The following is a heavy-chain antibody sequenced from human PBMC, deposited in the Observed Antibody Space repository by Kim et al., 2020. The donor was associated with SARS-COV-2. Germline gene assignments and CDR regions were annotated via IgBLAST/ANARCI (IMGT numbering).Heavy chain of an antibody. D-gene: IGHD5-12*01. J-gene: IGHJ3*02. V-gene: IGHV4-31*02. CDR3: AKLIEWDDAFDI. Sequence: YYNPSLKSRVTRSVDTSKNQFSLKLSSVTAADTAVYYCAKLIEWDDAFDIWGQGTMVTVPS.